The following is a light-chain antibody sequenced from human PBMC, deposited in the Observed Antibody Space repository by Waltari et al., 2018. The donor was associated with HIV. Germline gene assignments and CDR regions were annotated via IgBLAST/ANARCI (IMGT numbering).Light chain of an antibody. J-gene: IGLJ3*02. V-gene: IGLV1-40*01. Sequence: QPVLTQPPSVSGAPGQRVTISCSGSSPHLGAGYDVHRYQQLPGTAPKVLIYGNTNRPSGVPDRFSGSKSGTSASLAITGLQAEDESDYYCQSYDTSLSSWVFGGGTKLTVL. CDR2: GNT. CDR3: QSYDTSLSSWV. CDR1: SPHLGAGYD.